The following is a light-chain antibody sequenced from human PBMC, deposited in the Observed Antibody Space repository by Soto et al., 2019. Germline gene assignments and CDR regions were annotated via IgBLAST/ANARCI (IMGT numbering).Light chain of an antibody. V-gene: IGKV3-15*01. CDR2: DTV. CDR3: QQYDSSLT. CDR1: QSVSDK. Sequence: EIMMTPSPDTLSVSPVERATLSCRASQSVSDKVAWYQQTSGQPPKLLIYDTVSRAAGVPGRFSGSGSGTDFTLTISRLEPEDFAVYYCQQYDSSLTFGQGTKVDIK. J-gene: IGKJ1*01.